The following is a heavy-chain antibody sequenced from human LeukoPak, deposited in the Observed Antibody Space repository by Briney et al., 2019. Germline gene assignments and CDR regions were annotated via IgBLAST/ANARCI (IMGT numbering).Heavy chain of an antibody. Sequence: PGRSLRLSCAASGFTFITSAMPWVRQGPGKGLEWVAVISYDGVNIYYADSVKGRFTISRDNSKNTLYLQMHSLRAEDTAVYYCARPITTYYYDSSGPFEYWGQGTLVTVSS. CDR2: ISYDGVNI. CDR1: GFTFITSA. CDR3: ARPITTYYYDSSGPFEY. V-gene: IGHV3-30*04. D-gene: IGHD3-22*01. J-gene: IGHJ4*02.